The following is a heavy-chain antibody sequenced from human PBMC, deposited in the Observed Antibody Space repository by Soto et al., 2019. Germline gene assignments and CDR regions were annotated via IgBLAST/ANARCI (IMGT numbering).Heavy chain of an antibody. CDR2: IIPIFGTA. Sequence: QVKLVQSGAEVKKPGSSVKVSCKASGGTFSSYAISWVRQAPGQGLEWMGGIIPIFGTANYAQQFQGRVTITADESTSTAYMELSSLRSEDTAVYYCANPRADMYSSSWYYFDYGGQGTLVTVS. J-gene: IGHJ4*02. CDR1: GGTFSSYA. D-gene: IGHD6-13*01. V-gene: IGHV1-69*01. CDR3: ANPRADMYSSSWYYFDY.